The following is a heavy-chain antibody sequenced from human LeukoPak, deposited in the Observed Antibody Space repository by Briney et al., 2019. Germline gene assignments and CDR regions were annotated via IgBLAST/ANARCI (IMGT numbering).Heavy chain of an antibody. CDR2: INPNSGGT. CDR3: ARVSYTETYYFDY. J-gene: IGHJ4*02. D-gene: IGHD2-2*02. Sequence: ASVKVSCKASGYTFTGYYMHWVRQAPGQGLEWMGWINPNSGGTNYAQKFQGRVTMTRDTSISTAYMELSRLRSDDTAVYYCARVSYTETYYFDYWGQGPLVTVSS. CDR1: GYTFTGYY. V-gene: IGHV1-2*02.